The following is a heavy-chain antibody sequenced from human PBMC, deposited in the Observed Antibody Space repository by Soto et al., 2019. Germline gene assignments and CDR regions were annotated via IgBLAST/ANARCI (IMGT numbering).Heavy chain of an antibody. CDR2: IYYSGST. J-gene: IGHJ3*02. D-gene: IGHD3-22*01. CDR1: GGSISSSSYY. CDR3: ARGRTPRKYYYDSSGLWRRAFDI. V-gene: IGHV4-39*01. Sequence: PSETLSLTCTVSGGSISSSSYYWGWIRQPPGKGLEWIGSIYYSGSTYYNPSLKSRVTISVDTSKNQFSLKLSSVTAADTAVYYCARGRTPRKYYYDSSGLWRRAFDIWGQGTMVTVSS.